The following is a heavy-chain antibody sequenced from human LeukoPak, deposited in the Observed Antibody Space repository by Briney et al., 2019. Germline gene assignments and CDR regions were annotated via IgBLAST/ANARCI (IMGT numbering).Heavy chain of an antibody. D-gene: IGHD4-23*01. V-gene: IGHV3-7*01. CDR1: GFTFSSYW. CDR3: ATDPLTFYFDY. Sequence: GGSLRLSCAASGFTFSSYWMSWVRQAPGQGLEWVANIKQDGSEKYYVDSVKGRFTTSRDNAKNSLYLQMNSLRAEDTAVYFCATDPLTFYFDYWGQGSLVTVSS. J-gene: IGHJ4*02. CDR2: IKQDGSEK.